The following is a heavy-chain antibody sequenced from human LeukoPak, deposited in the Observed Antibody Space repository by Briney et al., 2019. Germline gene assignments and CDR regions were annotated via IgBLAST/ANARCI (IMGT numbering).Heavy chain of an antibody. V-gene: IGHV1-8*01. CDR2: MNPNSGNT. CDR1: GYTFTSYD. Sequence: ASVKVSCKASGYTFTSYDINWVRQATGQGLEWMGWMNPNSGNTGYAQKFQGRVTMTRNTSISTAYMELSSLRSEDTAVYYCARAPVLRYFDWLRRDNWFDPWGQGTLVTVSS. D-gene: IGHD3-9*01. CDR3: ARAPVLRYFDWLRRDNWFDP. J-gene: IGHJ5*02.